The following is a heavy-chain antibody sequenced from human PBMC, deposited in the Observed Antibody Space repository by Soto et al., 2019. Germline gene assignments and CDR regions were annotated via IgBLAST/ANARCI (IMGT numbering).Heavy chain of an antibody. J-gene: IGHJ6*02. CDR1: GFTFSSYA. D-gene: IGHD2-15*01. Sequence: GGSLRLSCAASGFTFSSYAMSWVRQAPGKGLEWVSAISGSGGSTYYADSVKGRCTISRDNSKNTLYLQMHSLRAEDTALYYCAKVVVAAIHYYYYGMDVWGQGTTVTVSS. V-gene: IGHV3-23*01. CDR3: AKVVVAAIHYYYYGMDV. CDR2: ISGSGGST.